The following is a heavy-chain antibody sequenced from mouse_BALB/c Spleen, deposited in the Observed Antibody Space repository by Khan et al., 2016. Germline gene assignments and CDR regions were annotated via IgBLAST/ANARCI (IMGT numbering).Heavy chain of an antibody. V-gene: IGHV4-1*02. D-gene: IGHD1-1*01. J-gene: IGHJ4*01. CDR3: ARRGYYFSMDY. CDR1: GFDFSRYW. Sequence: VKLLASGGGLVPPGGSLKLSCAASGFDFSRYWMSWVRQAPGKGLEWIGEINPHSSTINYTPSLKDKFIISRDNAKNTLYLQMSKVRSEDTALYYCARRGYYFSMDYCGQGTSVTVSS. CDR2: INPHSSTI.